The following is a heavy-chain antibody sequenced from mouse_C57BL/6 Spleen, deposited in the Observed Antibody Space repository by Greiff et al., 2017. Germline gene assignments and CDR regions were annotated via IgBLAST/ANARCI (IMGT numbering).Heavy chain of an antibody. CDR1: GYTFTDYE. D-gene: IGHD1-1*01. V-gene: IGHV1-15*01. CDR2: IDPETGGT. CDR3: TRSNGSSSYYFDY. Sequence: VQLQQSGAELVRPGASVTLSCKASGYTFTDYEMHWVKQTPVHGLEWIGAIDPETGGTAYNQKFKGKAILTADKSSSTAYMELRSLTSEDSAVYYCTRSNGSSSYYFDYWGQGTTLTVSS. J-gene: IGHJ2*01.